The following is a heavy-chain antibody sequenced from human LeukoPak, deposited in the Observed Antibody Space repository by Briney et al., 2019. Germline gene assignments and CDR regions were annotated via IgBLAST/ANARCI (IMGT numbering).Heavy chain of an antibody. CDR2: INPDGSRT. CDR3: SRDFNGRNDF. J-gene: IGHJ4*02. CDR1: GFTFSSNW. Sequence: GGSLRLSCAASGFTFSSNWMHWVRQGPGKGLVWVSRINPDGSRTDYAESVKGRFTISRDNAKNTLSLEMNSLGDEDTAVYYCSRDFNGRNDFWGQGILVTVSS. D-gene: IGHD1-14*01. V-gene: IGHV3-74*01.